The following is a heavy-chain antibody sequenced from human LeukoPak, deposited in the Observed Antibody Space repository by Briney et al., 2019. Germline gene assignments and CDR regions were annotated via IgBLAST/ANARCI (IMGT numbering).Heavy chain of an antibody. CDR2: IYYSGST. J-gene: IGHJ4*02. CDR1: GGSISSSSYY. CDR3: ARGIAVAGTPPGY. D-gene: IGHD6-19*01. Sequence: PSETLSLTCTVSGGSISSSSYYWGWIRQPPGKGLEWIGSIYYSGSTYYNPSLKSRVTISVDTSKNQFSLKLSSVTAADTAVYYCARGIAVAGTPPGYWGQGTLVTVSS. V-gene: IGHV4-39*01.